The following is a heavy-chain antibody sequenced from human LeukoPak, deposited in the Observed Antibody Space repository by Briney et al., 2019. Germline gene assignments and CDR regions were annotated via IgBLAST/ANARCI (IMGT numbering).Heavy chain of an antibody. CDR2: ISYDGSTT. Sequence: GGSLRLSCATSGFAFNNYAMHWVRQAPGKGLAWLSSISYDGSTTYYADSVKGRFTISRDSSKNTLFLHLGSLRVEDTALYYCAREYYDSSAYYRGFAFDIWGQGTMVTVSS. CDR1: GFAFNNYA. CDR3: AREYYDSSAYYRGFAFDI. D-gene: IGHD3-22*01. V-gene: IGHV3-30-3*01. J-gene: IGHJ3*02.